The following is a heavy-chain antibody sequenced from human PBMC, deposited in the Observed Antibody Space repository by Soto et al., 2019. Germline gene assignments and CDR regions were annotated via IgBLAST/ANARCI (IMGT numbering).Heavy chain of an antibody. D-gene: IGHD3-10*01. CDR3: AREPDGDMVRETYFDY. CDR2: INAGNGNT. J-gene: IGHJ4*02. V-gene: IGHV1-3*01. Sequence: QVQLVQSGAEVKKPGASVKVSCKASGYTFTSYAMHWVRQAPGQRLEWMGWINAGNGNTKYSQKFQGRVTITRDTSASTAYMELSSLRSEDTAVYYCAREPDGDMVRETYFDYWGQGTLVTVSS. CDR1: GYTFTSYA.